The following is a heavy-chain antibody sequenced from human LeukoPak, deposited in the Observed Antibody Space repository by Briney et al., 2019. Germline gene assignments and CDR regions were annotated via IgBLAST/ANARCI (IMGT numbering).Heavy chain of an antibody. CDR1: GFTFSNFA. CDR3: AKVKAGEYGDYQSRFFDN. CDR2: ISYDATNK. J-gene: IGHJ4*02. Sequence: GGSLRLSCAASGFTFSNFAMHWVRQAPGKGLEWLAVISYDATNKYYANSVKGRFTISRDNSKNTLFLQMDSLRTDDTAVYFCAKVKAGEYGDYQSRFFDNWGQGTLVTVSS. D-gene: IGHD4-17*01. V-gene: IGHV3-30*18.